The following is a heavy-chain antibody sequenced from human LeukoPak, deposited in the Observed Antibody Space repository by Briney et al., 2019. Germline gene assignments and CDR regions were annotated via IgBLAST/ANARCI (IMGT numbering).Heavy chain of an antibody. CDR2: INPNSGDT. CDR1: GYTFTDYY. V-gene: IGHV1-2*02. CDR3: ARSKGTRGFDP. D-gene: IGHD2-8*01. Sequence: GASVKVSCKASGYTFTDYYINWVRQAPGQGLEWIGWINPNSGDTNYAQKFQDRVTMTRDTSTSTVYMELSSLRSEDTAVYYCARSKGTRGFDPWGQGTLVTVSS. J-gene: IGHJ5*02.